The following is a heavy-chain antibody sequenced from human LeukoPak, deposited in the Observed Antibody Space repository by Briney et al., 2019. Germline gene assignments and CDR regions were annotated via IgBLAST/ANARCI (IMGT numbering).Heavy chain of an antibody. V-gene: IGHV1-46*01. J-gene: IGHJ6*02. CDR3: ARDPRDVRQLRSQEVYYGMDV. D-gene: IGHD5-18*01. CDR2: INPSGGST. Sequence: ASVKVSCKASGYTFTSYFMHWVRQAPGQGLEWMGIINPSGGSTSYAQKFQGRVTMTRDTSTSTVYMELSSLRSEDTAVYYCARDPRDVRQLRSQEVYYGMDVWGQGTTVTVSS. CDR1: GYTFTSYF.